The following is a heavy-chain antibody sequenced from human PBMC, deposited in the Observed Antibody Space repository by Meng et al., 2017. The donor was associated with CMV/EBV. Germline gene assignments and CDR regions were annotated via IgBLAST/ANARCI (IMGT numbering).Heavy chain of an antibody. CDR1: GGSISSYY. Sequence: SETLSLTCTVSGGSISSYYWSWIRQPPGKGLEWIGYIYYSGSTNYNPSLKSRVTISVDTSKNQFSLKLSSVTAADTAVYYCARVRVPAVTYYDYGMDVWGQGTTVTVSS. D-gene: IGHD2-2*01. V-gene: IGHV4-59*01. CDR3: ARVRVPAVTYYDYGMDV. J-gene: IGHJ6*02. CDR2: IYYSGST.